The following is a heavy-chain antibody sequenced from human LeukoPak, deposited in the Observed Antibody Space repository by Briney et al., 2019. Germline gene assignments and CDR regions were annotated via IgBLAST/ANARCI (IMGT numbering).Heavy chain of an antibody. D-gene: IGHD1-26*01. Sequence: SETLSLTCTVSGGSISSYYWSWIRQPPGKGLEWIGYIYYSGSTYYNPSLKSRVTISVDTSKNQFSLKVTSVTATDTAVYYCASDAPGLLGYWGQGTLVTVSS. V-gene: IGHV4-59*08. CDR1: GGSISSYY. J-gene: IGHJ4*02. CDR3: ASDAPGLLGY. CDR2: IYYSGST.